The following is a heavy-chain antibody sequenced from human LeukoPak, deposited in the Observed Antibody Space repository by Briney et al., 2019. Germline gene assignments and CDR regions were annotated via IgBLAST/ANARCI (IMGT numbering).Heavy chain of an antibody. Sequence: GGSLRLSCVASGFTFSNAWMNWDRQAPGKGLVWVGRIKGKADGETTDYAAPVKGRFTLSRDDSKNTLFLQMNSLKSDDTAVYYCTARGPDRGSSVAYWGQGTLVTVSS. CDR1: GFTFSNAW. V-gene: IGHV3-15*07. D-gene: IGHD3-22*01. CDR2: IKGKADGETT. J-gene: IGHJ4*02. CDR3: TARGPDRGSSVAY.